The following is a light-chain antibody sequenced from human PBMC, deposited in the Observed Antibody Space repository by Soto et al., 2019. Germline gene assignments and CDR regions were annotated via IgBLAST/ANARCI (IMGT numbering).Light chain of an antibody. CDR2: DAS. Sequence: EIGFAHYPATLSFSPVERATLSCRASQSVSSYIARYQQKPGQAPRLLIYDASNRATGIPARFSGSGSGTDFTLTISSLEPEDFAVYYCQQRSNWRGTFGQGTKVDIK. V-gene: IGKV3-11*01. J-gene: IGKJ1*01. CDR3: QQRSNWRGT. CDR1: QSVSSY.